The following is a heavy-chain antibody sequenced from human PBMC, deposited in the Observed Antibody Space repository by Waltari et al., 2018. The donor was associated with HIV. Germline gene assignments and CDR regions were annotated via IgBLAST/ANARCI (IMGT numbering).Heavy chain of an antibody. J-gene: IGHJ4*02. D-gene: IGHD2-2*01. CDR1: GLCFHIYG. CDR2: IGPSATTI. CDR3: ARDATALVAQVLQLRQLGY. Sequence: VQMLACGGGVALGGGWRIPATPVSGLCFHIYGMCQEFEAPGKGLGWISYIGPSATTIYYTGSVKGRFTASRDNAKRSLYFHMSGLTAEDTAVYFCARDATALVAQVLQLRQLGYWGQGTPVTVSS. V-gene: IGHV3-48*01.